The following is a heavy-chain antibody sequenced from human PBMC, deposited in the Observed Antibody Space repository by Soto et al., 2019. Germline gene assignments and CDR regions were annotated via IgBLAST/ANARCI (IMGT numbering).Heavy chain of an antibody. CDR2: INHSGST. D-gene: IGHD3-22*01. V-gene: IGHV4-34*01. J-gene: IGHJ4*02. CDR1: GGSFSGYY. CDR3: ARGWEYYYDSSGSPRGYYFDY. Sequence: QVQLQQWGAGLLKPSETLSLTCAVYGGSFSGYYWSWIRQPPGKGLEWIGAINHSGSTNYNPSLKSRVTISVDTSKNQFSLKLSSVTAADTAVYYCARGWEYYYDSSGSPRGYYFDYWGQGTLVTVSS.